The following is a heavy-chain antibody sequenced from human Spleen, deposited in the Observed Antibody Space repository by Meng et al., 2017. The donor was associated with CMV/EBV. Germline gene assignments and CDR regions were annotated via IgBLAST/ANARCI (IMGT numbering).Heavy chain of an antibody. CDR2: INPSGGGT. V-gene: IGHV1-46*01. D-gene: IGHD3-10*02. J-gene: IGHJ5*02. Sequence: ASVKVSCKASSHTFTSTYIHWVRQAPGQGLEWMGVINPSGGGTRYAQKFQGRVNMTRDTSTTTVYMELSSLRSEDTAIYYCATGSTYYFRGGWFDPWGQGTLVTVSS. CDR1: SHTFTSTY. CDR3: ATGSTYYFRGGWFDP.